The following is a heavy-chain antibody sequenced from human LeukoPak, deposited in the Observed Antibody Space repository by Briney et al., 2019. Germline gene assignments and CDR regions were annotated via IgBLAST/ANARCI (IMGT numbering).Heavy chain of an antibody. J-gene: IGHJ4*02. CDR2: IKQDGSEK. CDR1: RFTLSSYW. V-gene: IGHV3-7*01. D-gene: IGHD1-26*01. CDR3: ARDEEWELFDY. Sequence: GVSLRLSCVASRFTLSSYWMSWVRQAPGKGLEWVANIKQDGSEKYYVDSVKGRFTISRDNAKNSLYLQMNSLRAEDTAVYYCARDEEWELFDYWGQGTLVTVSS.